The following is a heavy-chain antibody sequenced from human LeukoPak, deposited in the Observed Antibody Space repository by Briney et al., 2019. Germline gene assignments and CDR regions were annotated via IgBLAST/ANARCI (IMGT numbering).Heavy chain of an antibody. CDR1: GFNFANHA. V-gene: IGHV3-23*01. J-gene: IGHJ4*02. CDR2: ISGGGDIT. CDR3: ARDSAAHGGY. Sequence: GGSLRLSCAASGFNFANHAMSWVRQTPGKGLEWVSAISGGGDITYYADSVTGRFTISRDNSKDTLFLQMHSLRPGDTAVYYCARDSAAHGGYWGQGTPVIVSS. D-gene: IGHD6-25*01.